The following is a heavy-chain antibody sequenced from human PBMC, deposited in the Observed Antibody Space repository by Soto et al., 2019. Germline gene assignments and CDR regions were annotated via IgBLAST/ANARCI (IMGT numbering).Heavy chain of an antibody. CDR3: AKDRRAGGNSAFYFDF. CDR1: GFKFSNYA. CDR2: ISATGGGT. D-gene: IGHD3-16*01. V-gene: IGHV3-23*01. Sequence: GESLRLSCGASGFKFSNYAMSWVRQAPGKGLEWVSLISATGGGTYYADSVKGRFTISRDNSHNTLYLQVHSLTAEDTAVYYCAKDRRAGGNSAFYFDFWGQGAQVTVSS. J-gene: IGHJ4*02.